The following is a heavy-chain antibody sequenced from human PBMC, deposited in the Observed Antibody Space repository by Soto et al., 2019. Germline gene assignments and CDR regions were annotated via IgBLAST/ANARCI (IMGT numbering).Heavy chain of an antibody. J-gene: IGHJ3*01. D-gene: IGHD3-3*02. CDR1: GFTLSSYW. CDR3: ARVFSEGLDH. CDR2: IKQDGSEK. Sequence: PEGSLRLSCAASGFTLSSYWMTWVRQAPGKGLEWVANIKQDGSEKYYVDSVKGRFTISRDNAKNSLYLQMNSLRAEDTALYYCARVFSEGLDHWGQGTMGT. V-gene: IGHV3-7*01.